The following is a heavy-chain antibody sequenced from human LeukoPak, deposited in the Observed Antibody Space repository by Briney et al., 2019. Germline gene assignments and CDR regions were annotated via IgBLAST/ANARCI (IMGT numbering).Heavy chain of an antibody. D-gene: IGHD6-13*01. CDR2: IYYSGST. V-gene: IGHV4-61*01. CDR3: ARDYRDSGSSWGIDY. Sequence: PSETLSLTCTVSGGSISSSSYYWGWIRQPPGKGLEWIGYIYYSGSTNYNPSLKSRVTISVDTSKNQFSLKLSSVTAADTAVYYCARDYRDSGSSWGIDYWGQGTLVTVSS. J-gene: IGHJ4*02. CDR1: GGSISSSSYY.